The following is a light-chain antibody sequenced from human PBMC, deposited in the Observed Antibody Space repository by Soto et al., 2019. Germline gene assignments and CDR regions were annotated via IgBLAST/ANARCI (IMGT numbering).Light chain of an antibody. CDR3: GADHGSGSNFVVV. J-gene: IGLJ2*01. Sequence: QAVVTQPPSASASLGASVTLTCTLSSGYSNYKVDWYQQRPGKGPRFVMRVGTGGIVGSKGDGIPDRFSVLASGLNRYLTIKNIQEEDESDCHCGADHGSGSNFVVVFGGGTKVTVL. CDR2: VGTGGIVG. CDR1: SGYSNYK. V-gene: IGLV9-49*01.